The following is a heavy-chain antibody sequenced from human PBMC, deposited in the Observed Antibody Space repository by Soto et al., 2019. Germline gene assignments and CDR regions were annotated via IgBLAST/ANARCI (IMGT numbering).Heavy chain of an antibody. J-gene: IGHJ6*02. V-gene: IGHV5-51*01. CDR1: GWSFTNYW. CDR2: IYPGDSDT. CDR3: ARRADMDV. Sequence: GESLKISGKGSGWSFTNYWIAWVRQMPGKGLEWMGIIYPGDSDTRYSPSFQGQVTISADKSISTAYLQWSSLKASDTAMYYCARRADMDVWGQGTTVTVSS.